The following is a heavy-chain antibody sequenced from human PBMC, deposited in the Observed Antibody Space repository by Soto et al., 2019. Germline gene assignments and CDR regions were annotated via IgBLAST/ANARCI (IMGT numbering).Heavy chain of an antibody. Sequence: SETLSLTCAVYGGSFSGYYWSWIRQPPGKGLEWIGSIYYGGSTYYNPSLKSRVTISVDTSKNQFSLKLSSVTAADTAVYYCARDPYYYGSGSYYKDYWGQGTLVTVSS. V-gene: IGHV4-34*01. CDR2: IYYGGST. CDR1: GGSFSGYY. CDR3: ARDPYYYGSGSYYKDY. D-gene: IGHD3-10*01. J-gene: IGHJ4*02.